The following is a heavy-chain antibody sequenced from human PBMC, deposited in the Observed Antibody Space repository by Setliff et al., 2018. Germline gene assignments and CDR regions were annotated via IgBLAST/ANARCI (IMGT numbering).Heavy chain of an antibody. CDR3: ARSPITILGVVLHPLDY. J-gene: IGHJ4*02. V-gene: IGHV4-34*01. CDR2: INHSGST. Sequence: PSETLSLTCAVYGGSFSGYYWSWIRQPPGKGLEWIGEINHSGSTNYNPSLKSRVTISVDTSKNQFSLKLSSVTAADTAVYYCARSPITILGVVLHPLDYWGQGTLVTVSS. CDR1: GGSFSGYY. D-gene: IGHD3-3*01.